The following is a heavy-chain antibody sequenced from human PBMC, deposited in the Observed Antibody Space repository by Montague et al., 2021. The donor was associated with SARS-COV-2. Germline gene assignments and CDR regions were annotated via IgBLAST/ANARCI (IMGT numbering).Heavy chain of an antibody. CDR1: DGSFSDHS. V-gene: IGHV4-34*01. CDR3: ARGRQHINMVVVVVTGGEYYFDF. Sequence: SETLSLTCAVYDGSFSDHSWTWIRQPPGKGLEWIGEINHRGSTNYNPSLKSRVTISVDTYKNQFSLKMTSVTAADTAVYYCARGRQHINMVVVVVTGGEYYFDFWGQGTLVAVSS. J-gene: IGHJ4*02. CDR2: INHRGST. D-gene: IGHD3-22*01.